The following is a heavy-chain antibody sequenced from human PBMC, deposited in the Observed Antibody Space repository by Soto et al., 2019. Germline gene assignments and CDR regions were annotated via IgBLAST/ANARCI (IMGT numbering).Heavy chain of an antibody. CDR2: ISYDGSNK. V-gene: IGHV3-30-3*01. D-gene: IGHD4-17*01. J-gene: IGHJ4*02. Sequence: QVQLVESGGGVVQPGRSLRLSCAASGFTFSSYAMHWVRQAPGKGLEWVAVISYDGSNKYYADSVKGRFTISRDNSKNTLYLQMNSLRGEDTAVYYCASHGDWSGYWGQGTLVTVSS. CDR3: ASHGDWSGY. CDR1: GFTFSSYA.